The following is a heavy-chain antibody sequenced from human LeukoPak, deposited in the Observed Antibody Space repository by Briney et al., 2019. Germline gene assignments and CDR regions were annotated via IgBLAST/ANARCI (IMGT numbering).Heavy chain of an antibody. Sequence: GASVKVSCKASGYTFAGYYMHWVRQAPGQGLEWMGRINPNSGGTNCAQKFQGRVTMTRDTSISTAYMELSRLRSDDTAVYYCARLGEEGYYDSSGRGDAFDIWGQGTMVTVSS. V-gene: IGHV1-2*06. CDR3: ARLGEEGYYDSSGRGDAFDI. CDR1: GYTFAGYY. D-gene: IGHD3-22*01. J-gene: IGHJ3*02. CDR2: INPNSGGT.